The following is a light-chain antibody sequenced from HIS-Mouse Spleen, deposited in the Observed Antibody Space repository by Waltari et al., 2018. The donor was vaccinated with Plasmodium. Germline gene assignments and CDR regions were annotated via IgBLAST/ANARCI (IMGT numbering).Light chain of an antibody. CDR3: YSTDSSGNHRV. J-gene: IGLJ3*02. CDR2: EDS. Sequence: SYELSQPPSVSVSPGQTARITSSGDAFPNKYAYCYPHKSGQAPVLVIYEDSKRPPGIPERFSGSSSGTMATLTISGAQVEDEADYYCYSTDSSGNHRVFGGGTKLTVL. CDR1: AFPNKY. V-gene: IGLV3-10*01.